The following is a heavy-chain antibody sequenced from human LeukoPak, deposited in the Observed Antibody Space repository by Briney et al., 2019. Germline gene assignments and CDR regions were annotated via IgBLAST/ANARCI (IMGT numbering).Heavy chain of an antibody. Sequence: GGSLRLSCAASGFTFSSYGMHWVRQAPGKGLEWVAFIRYDGSNKYYADSVKGRFTISRDNSKNTLYLQMNSLRAEDTAVYYCAKDHDHYYGSGSYYYYYYMDVWGKGTTVTVSS. V-gene: IGHV3-30*02. CDR3: AKDHDHYYGSGSYYYYYYMDV. J-gene: IGHJ6*03. CDR1: GFTFSSYG. CDR2: IRYDGSNK. D-gene: IGHD3-10*01.